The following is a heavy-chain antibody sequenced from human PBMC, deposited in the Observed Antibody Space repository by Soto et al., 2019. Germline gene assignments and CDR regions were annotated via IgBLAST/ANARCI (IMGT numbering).Heavy chain of an antibody. V-gene: IGHV4-39*01. CDR2: LYYSGNS. CDR3: ATHTPEYVDYVEWFDP. CDR1: GFSISSSSYY. Sequence: QLQLQESGPGLVKPSETLYLTCTVSGFSISSSSYYWAWIRPPPGKGLEWIGSLYYSGNSNYNTSLKCRVTMSLDTSKTQCSLKPGSVTAADTAVYYCATHTPEYVDYVEWFDPWGQGTLVTVSS. D-gene: IGHD4-17*01. J-gene: IGHJ5*02.